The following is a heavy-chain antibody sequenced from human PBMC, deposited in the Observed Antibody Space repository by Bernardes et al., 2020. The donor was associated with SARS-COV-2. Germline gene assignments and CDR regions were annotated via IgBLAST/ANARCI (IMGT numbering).Heavy chain of an antibody. Sequence: GSLRLFCAASGFPFTTYWMHWVRQAPGKGPVWVSRIHRDGGTINYADSVKGRFTISRDNAKNTLYLQMNSLRVEDTAVYYCARGVRGSDPHLYESRGQGTVGNASA. V-gene: IGHV3-74*01. CDR2: IHRDGGTI. D-gene: IGHD1-26*01. J-gene: IGHJ3*01. CDR3: ARGVRGSDPHLYES. CDR1: GFPFTTYW.